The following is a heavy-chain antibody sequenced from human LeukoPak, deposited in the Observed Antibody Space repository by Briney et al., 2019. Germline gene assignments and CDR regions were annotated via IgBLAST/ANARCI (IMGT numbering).Heavy chain of an antibody. J-gene: IGHJ4*02. Sequence: GGSLSLSCSASGFTFSRYAMHCVRGARGKGVEYVSAISRNGGSTYYADSVKGRFTISRHNSKNTLYLQMSSLRAGDTAVYYWVKDFYRSGWYLVDYWGQGTLVTVSS. D-gene: IGHD6-19*01. CDR3: VKDFYRSGWYLVDY. CDR2: ISRNGGST. CDR1: GFTFSRYA. V-gene: IGHV3-64D*06.